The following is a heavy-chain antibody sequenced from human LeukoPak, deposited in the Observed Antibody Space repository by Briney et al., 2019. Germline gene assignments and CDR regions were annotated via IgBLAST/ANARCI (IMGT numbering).Heavy chain of an antibody. CDR3: ARDRGQWLVLPYFDY. D-gene: IGHD6-19*01. J-gene: IGHJ4*02. CDR2: IWYDGSNK. V-gene: IGHV3-33*01. Sequence: GGSLRLSCAASGFTFSSYGMHWVRQAPGKGLEWMAVIWYDGSNKYYADSVKGRFTISRDNSKNTLYLQMNSLRAEDTAVYYCARDRGQWLVLPYFDYWGQGTLVTVSS. CDR1: GFTFSSYG.